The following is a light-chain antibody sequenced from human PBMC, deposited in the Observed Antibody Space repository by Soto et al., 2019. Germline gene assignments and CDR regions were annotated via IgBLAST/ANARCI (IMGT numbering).Light chain of an antibody. CDR3: SSYTSSSTLRV. CDR2: DVS. J-gene: IGLJ1*01. CDR1: SSEVGGYNY. Sequence: QSVLTQPASVSGSPGQSITISCTGTSSEVGGYNYVSWYQQHPGKAPKLMIYDVSNRPSGVSNRFSGSKSGNTASLTISGLQAEDEADYYCSSYTSSSTLRVFGTGTKVTVL. V-gene: IGLV2-14*01.